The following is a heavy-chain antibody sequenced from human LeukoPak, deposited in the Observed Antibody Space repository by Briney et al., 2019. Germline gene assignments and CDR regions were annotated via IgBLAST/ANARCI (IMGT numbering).Heavy chain of an antibody. CDR2: IYPGDSDT. CDR3: ARSSYDGVGATRPFDY. CDR1: GYSFTSYW. Sequence: PGESLKISCKGSGYSFTSYWIGWVRQLPGKGLEWMGIIYPGDSDTRYSPSFQGQVTLSADKSINTAYLQWSSLKASDTAMYYCARSSYDGVGATRPFDYWGQGTLVTVSS. J-gene: IGHJ4*02. V-gene: IGHV5-51*01. D-gene: IGHD1-26*01.